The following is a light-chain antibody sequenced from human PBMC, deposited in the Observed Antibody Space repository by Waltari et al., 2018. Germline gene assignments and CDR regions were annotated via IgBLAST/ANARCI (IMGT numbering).Light chain of an antibody. CDR1: KIGSKG. CDR3: QVWESSSDQRRGV. V-gene: IGLV3-21*01. J-gene: IGLJ2*01. CDR2: YNS. Sequence: SYVLTQPPSVSVAAGKTARVTCGGNKIGSKGVHWYQQKPGQAPVLVIYYNSDRPSGIPERFSGSNSGSTATLTISRVEAGDEADYYCQVWESSSDQRRGVFGGGTKLTVL.